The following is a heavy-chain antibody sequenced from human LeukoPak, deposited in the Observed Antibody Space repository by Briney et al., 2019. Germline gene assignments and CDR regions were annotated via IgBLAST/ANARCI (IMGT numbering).Heavy chain of an antibody. Sequence: ASVKVSCKASGYTFTSYDINWVRQATGQGLEWMGWMNPNSGNTGYAQKFQGRVTMTRNTSISTIYMELSSLRSEDTAVYYCARTYYYDSSGYYNWFDPWGQGTLVTVSS. CDR3: ARTYYYDSSGYYNWFDP. V-gene: IGHV1-8*01. CDR2: MNPNSGNT. J-gene: IGHJ5*02. D-gene: IGHD3-22*01. CDR1: GYTFTSYD.